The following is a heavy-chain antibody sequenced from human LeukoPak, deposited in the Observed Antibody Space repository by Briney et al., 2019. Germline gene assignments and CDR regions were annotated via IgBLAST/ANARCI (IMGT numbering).Heavy chain of an antibody. CDR1: GGTFSIYA. D-gene: IGHD6-19*01. V-gene: IGHV1-69*04. CDR2: IIPILGIA. J-gene: IGHJ4*02. Sequence: GASVKVSCKASGGTFSIYAISWVRQAPGQGLEWMGRIIPILGIANYAQKFQGRVTITADKSTSTAYMELSSLRSEDTAVYYCARSGIAVAGTFDYWGQGTLVTVSS. CDR3: ARSGIAVAGTFDY.